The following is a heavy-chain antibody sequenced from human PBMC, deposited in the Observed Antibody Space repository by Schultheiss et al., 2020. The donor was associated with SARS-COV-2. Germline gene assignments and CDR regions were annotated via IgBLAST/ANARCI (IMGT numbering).Heavy chain of an antibody. Sequence: GGSLRLSCAASGFTFSSYAMSWVRQAPGKGLEWVSSISGSGVNTYYADSVKGRFTISRDNSKNTLDLQMNSLRVEDTAVYYCAKCTGGGSYYDYWGQGTLVTVSS. V-gene: IGHV3-23*01. CDR2: ISGSGVNT. CDR1: GFTFSSYA. D-gene: IGHD2-15*01. CDR3: AKCTGGGSYYDY. J-gene: IGHJ4*02.